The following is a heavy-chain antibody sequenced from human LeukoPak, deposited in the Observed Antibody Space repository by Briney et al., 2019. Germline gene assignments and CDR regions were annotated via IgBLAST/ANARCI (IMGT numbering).Heavy chain of an antibody. CDR1: GYTFIDYY. CDR3: ARVGRESSTGWLDY. J-gene: IGHJ4*02. D-gene: IGHD6-19*01. Sequence: GASVKVSCKASGYTFIDYYFNWVRQAPGQGPEWMGRINVKSGATDYAQKFQGRVTVTRDTSISTAYMELSSLRPDDTAVYYCARVGRESSTGWLDYWGQGTLVTVSS. CDR2: INVKSGAT. V-gene: IGHV1-2*06.